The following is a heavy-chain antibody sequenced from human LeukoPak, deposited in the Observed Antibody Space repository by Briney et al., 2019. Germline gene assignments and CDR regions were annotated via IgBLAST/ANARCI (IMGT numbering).Heavy chain of an antibody. CDR3: ARDRSRGGFFDL. CDR1: GASINTFY. CDR2: VYTTETT. D-gene: IGHD2-2*01. Sequence: SETLSLTCNVSGASINTFYWTWIRQPAGKGLVWLGRVYTTETTNYNPSFRGRLTMSLDTSKNQVSLVLTSVTAADTAIYYCARDRSRGGFFDLWGRGTLVTVSS. J-gene: IGHJ2*01. V-gene: IGHV4-4*07.